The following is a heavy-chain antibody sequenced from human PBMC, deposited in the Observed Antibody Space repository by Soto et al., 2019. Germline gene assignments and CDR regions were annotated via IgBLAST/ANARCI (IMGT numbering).Heavy chain of an antibody. Sequence: ASVKVSCKASGYTFTSYAMHWVRQAPGQRLEWMGWINAGNGNTKYSQKFQGRVTITRDTSASTAYMELSSLRSEDTAVYYCTRVGDPGSNYHYGRDVWGKGTRVTVSS. CDR2: INAGNGNT. J-gene: IGHJ6*04. D-gene: IGHD3-10*01. CDR1: GYTFTSYA. V-gene: IGHV1-3*01. CDR3: TRVGDPGSNYHYGRDV.